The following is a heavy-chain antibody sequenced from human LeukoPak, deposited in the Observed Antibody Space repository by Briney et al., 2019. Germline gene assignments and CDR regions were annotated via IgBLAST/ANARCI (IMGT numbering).Heavy chain of an antibody. CDR1: GGSISSYY. J-gene: IGHJ4*02. CDR3: ARGSGYYLDFGY. Sequence: SETLSLTCTVSGGSISSYYWSWIRQPPGKGLEWIGYIYYSGSTNYNPSLKSRVTISVDTSKNQFSLKLSSVTAADTAVYYCARGSGYYLDFGYWGQGTLVTVSS. CDR2: IYYSGST. V-gene: IGHV4-59*01. D-gene: IGHD3-22*01.